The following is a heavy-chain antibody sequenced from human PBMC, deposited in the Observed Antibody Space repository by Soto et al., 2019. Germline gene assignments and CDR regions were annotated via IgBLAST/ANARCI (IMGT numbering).Heavy chain of an antibody. D-gene: IGHD3-10*01. CDR2: IVPIYGTR. Sequence: QVQLVQSGAEVKKPGSSVKVSCKASGGTFSRYAFSWVRQAPGQGLEWMGGIVPIYGTRGFAQKFQGRLTITADEPTRTAYMGLSSLSSEDTAVYYCARDLDYYGSGSHYYYGMGVWGQGTTVTVSS. J-gene: IGHJ6*02. CDR3: ARDLDYYGSGSHYYYGMGV. CDR1: GGTFSRYA. V-gene: IGHV1-69*01.